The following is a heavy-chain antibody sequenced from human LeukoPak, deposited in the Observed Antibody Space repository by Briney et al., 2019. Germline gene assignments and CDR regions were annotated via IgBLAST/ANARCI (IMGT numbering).Heavy chain of an antibody. CDR2: IYYSGST. Sequence: SETLSLTCTVSGGSISSYYWSWIRQPPGKGLEWIGYIYYSGSTNYNPSLKSRVTISVDTSKNRLSLELTSVTAADTAVYYCAREYSAFDYWGQGILVIVSS. J-gene: IGHJ4*02. D-gene: IGHD5-12*01. CDR1: GGSISSYY. V-gene: IGHV4-59*01. CDR3: AREYSAFDY.